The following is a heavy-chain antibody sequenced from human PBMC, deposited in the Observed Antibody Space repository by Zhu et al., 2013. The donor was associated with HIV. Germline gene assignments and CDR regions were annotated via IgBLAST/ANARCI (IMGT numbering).Heavy chain of an antibody. Sequence: QVHLVQSGAEVKKPGASVKVSCKASGYTFTGYYMHWVRQAPGQGLEWMGWINPNSGGTNYAQKFQGRVTMTRDTSISTAYMELSRLRSEGMAVYYCARDHTRQWGGTYNWFDPWGQGALVTVSS. CDR3: ARDHTRQWGGTYNWFDP. D-gene: IGHD2-15*01. J-gene: IGHJ5*02. V-gene: IGHV1-2*02. CDR1: GYTFTGYY. CDR2: INPNSGGT.